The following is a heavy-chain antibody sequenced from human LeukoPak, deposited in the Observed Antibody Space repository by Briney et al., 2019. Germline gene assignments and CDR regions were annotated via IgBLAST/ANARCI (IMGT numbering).Heavy chain of an antibody. Sequence: SQTLSLTCTVSGGSISSGTSDWSWIRQPAGKGLEWIGRIYTSGSTNYNPSLKSRVTISVDTSKNQFSLKLSSVTAADTAVYYCARRRGYCSSTSCYAGVFFDYWGQGTLVTVSS. CDR2: IYTSGST. CDR1: GGSISSGTSD. J-gene: IGHJ4*02. D-gene: IGHD2-2*01. CDR3: ARRRGYCSSTSCYAGVFFDY. V-gene: IGHV4-61*02.